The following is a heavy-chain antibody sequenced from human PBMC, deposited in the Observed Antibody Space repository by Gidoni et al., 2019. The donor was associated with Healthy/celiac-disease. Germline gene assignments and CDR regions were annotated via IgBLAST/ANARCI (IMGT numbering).Heavy chain of an antibody. CDR1: GGSISRSSYY. D-gene: IGHD3-3*01. J-gene: IGHJ4*02. V-gene: IGHV4-39*01. CDR2: IYYSGGT. CDR3: ARRVTIFGVVIDY. Sequence: QLQLQESGPGLVQPSETLSLTCTVAGGSISRSSYYWGWIRQPPGKGLEWIGSIYYSGGTYYNPSLKSRFTISVDTSKNQFALKLSSVTAADTAVYYCARRVTIFGVVIDYWGQGTLVTVSS.